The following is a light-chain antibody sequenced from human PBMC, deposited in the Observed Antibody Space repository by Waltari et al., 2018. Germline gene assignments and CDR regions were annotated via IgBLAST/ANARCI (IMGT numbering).Light chain of an antibody. CDR3: QRRSGNWPLT. CDR1: QSVSSN. J-gene: IGKJ4*01. V-gene: IGKV3-11*01. Sequence: EIVLTQSPATLSLSPGERATLSCRASQSVSSNLAWYQQKPGQAPRLLIFDAANRATGIPARFSGSGSGTDFTLTISSLEPGDFAVYYCQRRSGNWPLTFGGGTKVEIK. CDR2: DAA.